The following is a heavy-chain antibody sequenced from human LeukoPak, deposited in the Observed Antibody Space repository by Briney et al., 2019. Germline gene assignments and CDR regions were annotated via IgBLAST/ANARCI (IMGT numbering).Heavy chain of an antibody. Sequence: ASVKVSCKASGYTFTSYDINWVRQATGQGLEWMGWMNPNSGNTGYAQKFQGRVTMTEDTSTDTAYMELSSLRSEDTAVYYCATSYGSGSYTSNYYYYMDVWGKGTTVTVSS. J-gene: IGHJ6*03. D-gene: IGHD3-10*01. V-gene: IGHV1-8*01. CDR1: GYTFTSYD. CDR3: ATSYGSGSYTSNYYYYMDV. CDR2: MNPNSGNT.